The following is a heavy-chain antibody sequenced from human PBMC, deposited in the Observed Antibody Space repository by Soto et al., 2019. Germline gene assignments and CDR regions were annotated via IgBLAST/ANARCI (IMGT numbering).Heavy chain of an antibody. Sequence: VPLVESGGGLVKPGGSLRLSCAASGFTFYNSWMNWVRQAPGKGLEWVGRIKRNSDGGRTDYAAPVKGRFTISRDDSENMLYLQMNSLKTEDTAVYYCTTGSVEGVWGQGTTVSVSS. D-gene: IGHD2-15*01. CDR2: IKRNSDGGRT. CDR1: GFTFYNSW. J-gene: IGHJ6*02. CDR3: TTGSVEGV. V-gene: IGHV3-15*07.